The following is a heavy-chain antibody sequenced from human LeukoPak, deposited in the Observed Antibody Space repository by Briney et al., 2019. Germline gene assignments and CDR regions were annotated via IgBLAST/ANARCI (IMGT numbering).Heavy chain of an antibody. J-gene: IGHJ4*02. CDR1: GGSISSGGYS. CDR3: ARASRGRRAAALTRYFDY. Sequence: PSETLSLTCAVSGGSISSGGYSWSWIRQPPGKGLEWIGYIYHSGSTYYNPSLKSRVTISVDRSKNQFSLKLSSVTAADTAVYYCARASRGRRAAALTRYFDYWGQGTLVTVSS. CDR2: IYHSGST. V-gene: IGHV4-30-2*01. D-gene: IGHD2-2*01.